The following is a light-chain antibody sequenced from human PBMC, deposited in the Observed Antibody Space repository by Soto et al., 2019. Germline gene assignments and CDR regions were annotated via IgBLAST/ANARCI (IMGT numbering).Light chain of an antibody. CDR2: GAS. CDR3: QQYNSWPPWT. CDR1: QSVSSN. J-gene: IGKJ1*01. V-gene: IGKV3-15*01. Sequence: EVVMTQSPATLSVSPGERATLSCRSSQSVSSNLAWYQQKPGQAPRLLIYGASSRATGVPARFIGSGSGAVFAPTISSLQSEDFAVYYCQQYNSWPPWTFGQGTKVEI.